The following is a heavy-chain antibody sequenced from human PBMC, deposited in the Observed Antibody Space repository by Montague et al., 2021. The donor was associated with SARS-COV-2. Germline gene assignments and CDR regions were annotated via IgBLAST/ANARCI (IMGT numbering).Heavy chain of an antibody. Sequence: SETLSLTCTVSGGSISSFYCYWFRLRQGKGMDLIWNISNNYSTNSNSNPARRITMSVDTSTYQISLTVNSVSAADTAVSYCARHYRATRPAVYWGQGTLVTVSS. D-gene: IGHD1-26*01. CDR2: ISNNYST. CDR1: GGSISSFY. V-gene: IGHV4-59*08. CDR3: ARHYRATRPAVY. J-gene: IGHJ4*02.